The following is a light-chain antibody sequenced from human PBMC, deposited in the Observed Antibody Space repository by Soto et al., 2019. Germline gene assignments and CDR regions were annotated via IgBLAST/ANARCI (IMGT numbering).Light chain of an antibody. CDR1: QSVSSTY. CDR2: GAS. J-gene: IGKJ2*01. Sequence: EIVLTQSPGTLSLSPGKRATLSCRASQSVSSTYLAWYQQKPGQTPRLLIYGASSRATGIPDRLSGSGSGTDFALTISRLEPEDFAVYYCHQYGSSSYTFGQGTKLEIK. CDR3: HQYGSSSYT. V-gene: IGKV3-20*01.